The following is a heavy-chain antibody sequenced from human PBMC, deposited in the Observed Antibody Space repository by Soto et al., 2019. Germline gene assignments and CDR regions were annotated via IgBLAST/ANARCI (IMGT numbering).Heavy chain of an antibody. Sequence: SETLSLTCTVSGGSISSGGYYWGWLRQPPGKGLEWIGSIYHGGSTYYNPSLNSRVTLSIDMTNNHVSLILNSVTAADTAVYYCARVGPWVPYYYDSSPYTFENWFDPWGQGTLVTVSS. CDR3: ARVGPWVPYYYDSSPYTFENWFDP. CDR1: GGSISSGGYY. J-gene: IGHJ5*02. V-gene: IGHV4-39*02. D-gene: IGHD3-22*01. CDR2: IYHGGST.